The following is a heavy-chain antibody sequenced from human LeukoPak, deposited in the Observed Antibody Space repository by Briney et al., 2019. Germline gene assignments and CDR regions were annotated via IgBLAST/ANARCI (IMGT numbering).Heavy chain of an antibody. D-gene: IGHD3-16*02. CDR1: GYSISSGYY. CDR2: IYHSGST. V-gene: IGHV4-38-2*02. Sequence: SETLSLTCTVSGYSISSGYYWGWIRQPPGKGLEWIGSIYHSGSTYYNPSLKSRVTISVDTSKNQFSLKLSSVTAADTAVYYCARGPLITFGGVIADGYYFDYWGQGTLVTVSS. J-gene: IGHJ4*02. CDR3: ARGPLITFGGVIADGYYFDY.